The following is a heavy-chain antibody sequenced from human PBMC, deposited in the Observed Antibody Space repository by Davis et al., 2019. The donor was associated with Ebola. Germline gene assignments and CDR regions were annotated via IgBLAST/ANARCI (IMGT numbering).Heavy chain of an antibody. CDR1: AGTFYNYA. CDR3: AREMVRGVNGY. D-gene: IGHD3-10*01. V-gene: IGHV1-69*13. CDR2: FVHMYGVA. J-gene: IGHJ4*02. Sequence: SVKVSCKASAGTFYNYAVNWVRQAPEQGLEWMGGFVHMYGVANYAQKFQARVTITAAESTGTSFMELNSLTSEDTGVYYCAREMVRGVNGYWGQGTLVTVSS.